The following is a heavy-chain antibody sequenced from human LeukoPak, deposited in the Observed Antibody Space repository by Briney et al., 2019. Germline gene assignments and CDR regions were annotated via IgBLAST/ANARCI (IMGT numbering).Heavy chain of an antibody. V-gene: IGHV3-53*01. CDR3: ARSRRQWLDFDY. CDR2: IYSGGST. J-gene: IGHJ4*02. Sequence: GGSLRLSCAASGFTVSSNYMSWVRQAPGKGLEWVSVIYSGGSTYYADSVKGRFTISRDNSKNTLYLQMNSLRAEDTAVYYCARSRRQWLDFDYWGQGTLVTVSS. D-gene: IGHD6-19*01. CDR1: GFTVSSNY.